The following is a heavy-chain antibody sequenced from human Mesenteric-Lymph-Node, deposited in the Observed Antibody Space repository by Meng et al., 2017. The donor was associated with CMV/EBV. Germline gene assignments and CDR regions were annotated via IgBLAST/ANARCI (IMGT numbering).Heavy chain of an antibody. CDR2: IYYIGSP. CDR3: ARNLYSYGSNWFDP. CDR1: GGSIISSGYY. V-gene: IGHV4-39*01. Sequence: SETLSLTCTVSGGSIISSGYYWGWIRQPPGKGLEWIGSIYYIGSPYYNASLESRVTVSIDTSKNQFSLRLSSVTAADTAVYYCARNLYSYGSNWFDPWGQGTLVTVSS. J-gene: IGHJ5*02. D-gene: IGHD5-18*01.